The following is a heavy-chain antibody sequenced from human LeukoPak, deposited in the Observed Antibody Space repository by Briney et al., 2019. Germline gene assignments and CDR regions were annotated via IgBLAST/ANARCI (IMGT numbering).Heavy chain of an antibody. J-gene: IGHJ4*02. V-gene: IGHV3-30*15. Sequence: DSVKGRFTISRDNSKNTLYLQMSSLRADDTAVYYCARDDYWGQGTLVTVSS. CDR3: ARDDY.